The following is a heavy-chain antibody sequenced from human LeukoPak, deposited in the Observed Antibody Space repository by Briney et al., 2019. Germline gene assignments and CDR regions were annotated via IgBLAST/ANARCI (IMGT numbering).Heavy chain of an antibody. CDR2: ISYDGSNK. CDR1: GFTFSSYA. CDR3: ARDVAAAGFVY. V-gene: IGHV3-30-3*01. J-gene: IGHJ4*02. Sequence: GRSLRLSCAASGFTFSSYAMHWVRQAPGKGLEWVAVISYDGSNKYYADSVKGRFTISRDNSKNTLYLQMNSLRAEDTAVYYCARDVAAAGFVYWGQGTLVTVSS. D-gene: IGHD6-13*01.